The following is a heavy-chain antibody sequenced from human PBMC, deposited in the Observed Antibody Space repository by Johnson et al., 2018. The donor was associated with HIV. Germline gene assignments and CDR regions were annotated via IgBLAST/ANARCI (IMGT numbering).Heavy chain of an antibody. Sequence: QVQLVESGGGLVQPGGSLRLSCAVSGFSFRNYWMEWVSSISGSSSVTNHADSVAYYADSVKGRFSISRDNSKKKLYLQMNSLRPEDTAVYYCAKDEEVMYAMGAFDIWGQGTMLTVSS. J-gene: IGHJ3*02. CDR2: TNHADSVA. D-gene: IGHD2-8*02. V-gene: IGHV3-NL1*01. CDR1: GFSFRNYW. CDR3: AKDEEVMYAMGAFDI.